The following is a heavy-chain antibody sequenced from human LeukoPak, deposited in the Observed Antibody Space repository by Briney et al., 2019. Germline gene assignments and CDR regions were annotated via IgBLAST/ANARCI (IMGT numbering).Heavy chain of an antibody. CDR2: ISFDGSNK. V-gene: IGHV3-30*09. CDR1: GFTFSSYA. Sequence: GGSLRLSCAASGFTFSSYAMHWVRQAPGKGLEWVSLISFDGSNKYYADSVKGRFAISRDNSKNTLYLQMNSLRPEDTAVYYCARGNGLSSGWYEFDFWGQGALVAVSS. J-gene: IGHJ4*02. CDR3: ARGNGLSSGWYEFDF. D-gene: IGHD6-19*01.